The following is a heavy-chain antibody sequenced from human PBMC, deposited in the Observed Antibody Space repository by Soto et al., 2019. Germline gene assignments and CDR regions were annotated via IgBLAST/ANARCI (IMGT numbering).Heavy chain of an antibody. D-gene: IGHD2-15*01. J-gene: IGHJ6*02. CDR2: IYYSGSI. CDR1: GGSISSGGYY. Sequence: QVQLQESGPGLVKPSQTLSLTCTVSGGSISSGGYYWSWIRQHPGKGLEWIGHIYYSGSIYYNPSLKSRVTISVDTSKNQFSLKLSSVTAADTAVYYCARGGYCSGGTCYFYYYGMDVWGQGTTVTVSS. CDR3: ARGGYCSGGTCYFYYYGMDV. V-gene: IGHV4-31*03.